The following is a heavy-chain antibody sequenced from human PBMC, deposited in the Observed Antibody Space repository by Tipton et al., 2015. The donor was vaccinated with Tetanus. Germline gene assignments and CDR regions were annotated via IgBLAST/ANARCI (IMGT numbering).Heavy chain of an antibody. J-gene: IGHJ4*02. CDR2: IYTGGSA. CDR1: GVTVGGNY. V-gene: IGHV3-53*01. CDR3: AFRTNWRFSRGFDC. Sequence: SLRLSCAASGVTVGGNYMSWVRQAPGKGLEWVSVIYTGGSADYTDSVKGRFTISRDNSNNSLSLQMNSLRIDDTAVYYCAFRTNWRFSRGFDCWGQGILVTVSS. D-gene: IGHD1-20*01.